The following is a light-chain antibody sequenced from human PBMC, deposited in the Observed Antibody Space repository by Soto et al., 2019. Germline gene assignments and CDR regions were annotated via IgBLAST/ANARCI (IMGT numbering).Light chain of an antibody. V-gene: IGLV2-23*01. CDR3: CSYGGSSVYV. CDR2: EGT. J-gene: IGLJ1*01. CDR1: SSDVGRNNL. Sequence: QSALTQPASVSGSPGQSITISCTGSSSDVGRNNLVSWYQQHPGKAPKLMIYEGTKRPSGVSNRFSGSKSGNTASLTISGLQAEDEADYYCCSYGGSSVYVFGTGTKVTVL.